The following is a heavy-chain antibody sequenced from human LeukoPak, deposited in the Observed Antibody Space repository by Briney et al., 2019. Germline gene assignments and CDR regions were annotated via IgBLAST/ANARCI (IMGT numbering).Heavy chain of an antibody. V-gene: IGHV3-74*03. J-gene: IGHJ4*02. CDR1: GFTFSSTW. Sequence: GGSLRLSCAASGFTFSSTWLHWVRQPPGQGLVWVARITSDGSSTAYAESVKGRFTISRDNAKNTLYLQMNSLRAGDTAVYYCARDWYHAIDYWGQGTLVTVSS. D-gene: IGHD2-2*01. CDR3: ARDWYHAIDY. CDR2: ITSDGSST.